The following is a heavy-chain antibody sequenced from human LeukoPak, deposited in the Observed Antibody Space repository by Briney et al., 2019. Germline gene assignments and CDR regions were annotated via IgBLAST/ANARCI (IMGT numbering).Heavy chain of an antibody. J-gene: IGHJ4*02. CDR3: ARDRNTGSSYENLFEY. V-gene: IGHV3-74*01. CDR1: GFTFSPYW. Sequence: PGGSLRLSCAASGFTFSPYWMHWVRQAPGKGLVWVSRINSDGSSTSYADSVKGRFTISRDNAKNTLYLQMNSLRAEDTGVYYCARDRNTGSSYENLFEYWGQETLVTVSS. D-gene: IGHD1-26*01. CDR2: INSDGSST.